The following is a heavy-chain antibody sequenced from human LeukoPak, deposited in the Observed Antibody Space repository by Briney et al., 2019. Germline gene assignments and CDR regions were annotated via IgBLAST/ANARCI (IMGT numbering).Heavy chain of an antibody. Sequence: GGSLRLYCAASGFTFDDYAMHWVRQAPGKGLEWVSGLSWNSGSIGYADSVKGRFTISRENAKNSLYLQMNSLRAEDTALYYCAKSEHYYGMDVWGQGTTVTVSS. CDR3: AKSEHYYGMDV. D-gene: IGHD1-26*01. CDR2: LSWNSGSI. V-gene: IGHV3-9*01. CDR1: GFTFDDYA. J-gene: IGHJ6*02.